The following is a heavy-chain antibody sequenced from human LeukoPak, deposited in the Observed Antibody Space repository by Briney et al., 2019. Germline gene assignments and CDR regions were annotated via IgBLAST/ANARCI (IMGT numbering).Heavy chain of an antibody. CDR2: ISAYNGNT. J-gene: IGHJ4*02. V-gene: IGHV1-18*01. Sequence: ASVKVSCKASGYTFTSYGISWVRQAPGQGLEWMGWISAYNGNTNYAQKLQGRVTMATDTSTSTAYMELRSLRSDDTAVYYCARDLKRGYSSGRYSWGTGSSNDYWGQGTLVTVSS. CDR3: ARDLKRGYSSGRYSWGTGSSNDY. D-gene: IGHD6-19*01. CDR1: GYTFTSYG.